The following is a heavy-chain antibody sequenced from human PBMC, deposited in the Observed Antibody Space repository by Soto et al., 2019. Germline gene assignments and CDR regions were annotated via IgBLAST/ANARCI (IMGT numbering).Heavy chain of an antibody. J-gene: IGHJ4*02. CDR2: IYSGDTT. D-gene: IGHD6-6*01. V-gene: IGHV3-53*01. Sequence: EVQLVESGGGLIQPGGSLRLSCAASGFIVSSNSMSWVRQAPGKGLEWVSVIYSGDTTYYADSVRGRFTISRDNSKNMLYLQMNSLRAEATAAYCCARGDEIGSSSCQFDYWGEGTLVTVSS. CDR1: GFIVSSNS. CDR3: ARGDEIGSSSCQFDY.